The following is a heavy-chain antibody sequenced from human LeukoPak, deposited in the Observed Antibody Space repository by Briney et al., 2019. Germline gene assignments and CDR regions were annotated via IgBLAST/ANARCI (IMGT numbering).Heavy chain of an antibody. V-gene: IGHV4-4*07. Sequence: SETLSLTCTVSGGSISSYYWSWLRQPAGKGLEWIGRIYTSGSTSYNPSLKSRVTMSVDTSKNQFSLRLSSVTAADTAVYYCARVLNGLAFDIWGQGTMVTVSS. CDR1: GGSISSYY. J-gene: IGHJ3*02. CDR3: ARVLNGLAFDI. CDR2: IYTSGST.